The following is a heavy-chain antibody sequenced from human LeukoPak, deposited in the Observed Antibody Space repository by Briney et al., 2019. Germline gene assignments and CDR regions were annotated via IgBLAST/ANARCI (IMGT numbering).Heavy chain of an antibody. CDR2: IYHSGST. CDR3: ARVVPAAREGAYYYYMDV. J-gene: IGHJ6*03. Sequence: SETLSLTCTVSGYSISSGYYWGWIRQPPGKGLEWLGIIYHSGSTYYNPSLKSRVTISVDTSKNQFSLKLSSVTAADTAVYYCARVVPAAREGAYYYYMDVWGKGTTVTVSS. V-gene: IGHV4-38-2*02. CDR1: GYSISSGYY. D-gene: IGHD2-2*01.